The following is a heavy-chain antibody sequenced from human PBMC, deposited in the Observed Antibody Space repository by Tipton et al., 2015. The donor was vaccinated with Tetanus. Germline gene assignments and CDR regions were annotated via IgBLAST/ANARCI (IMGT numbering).Heavy chain of an antibody. V-gene: IGHV3-33*01. D-gene: IGHD2-15*01. CDR1: GFIFSSYG. Sequence: SLRLSCAASGFIFSSYGIHWVRQAPGKGLEWVAVSWYDGTDKYYADSVKGRFTISRDNSKNTLYLQMNSLRAEDTAVYYCAREGDCSGGSFFSGDFDNWGQGTQVTVSS. CDR3: AREGDCSGGSFFSGDFDN. CDR2: SWYDGTDK. J-gene: IGHJ4*02.